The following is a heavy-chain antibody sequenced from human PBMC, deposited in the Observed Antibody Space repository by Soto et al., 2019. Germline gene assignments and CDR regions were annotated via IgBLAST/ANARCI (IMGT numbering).Heavy chain of an antibody. CDR2: IRSKAYGGTT. CDR3: TRSPEYSSSLERFDY. V-gene: IGHV3-49*03. Sequence: GGSLRLSCTASGFTFGDYAMSWFRQAPGKGLEWVGFIRSKAYGGTTEYAASVKGRFTISRDDSKSIAYLQMNSLKTEDTAVYYCTRSPEYSSSLERFDYWGQGTLVTVSS. CDR1: GFTFGDYA. J-gene: IGHJ4*02. D-gene: IGHD6-6*01.